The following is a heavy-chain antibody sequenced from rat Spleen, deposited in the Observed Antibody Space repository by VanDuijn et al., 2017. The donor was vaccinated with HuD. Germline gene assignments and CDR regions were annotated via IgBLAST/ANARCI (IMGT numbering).Heavy chain of an antibody. CDR2: ITNTGGST. CDR1: GFTFNNYW. D-gene: IGHD1-6*01. Sequence: EVQLVESGGGLVQPGRSLRLSCVASGFTFNNYWMTWIRQAPGKGLEWVASITNTGGSTYYPDSVKGRFTISRDNAKSTLYLQMNSLRSEDTANYYCTRMYTTDWYFDFWGPGTLVTVSS. CDR3: TRMYTTDWYFDF. V-gene: IGHV5-31*01. J-gene: IGHJ1*01.